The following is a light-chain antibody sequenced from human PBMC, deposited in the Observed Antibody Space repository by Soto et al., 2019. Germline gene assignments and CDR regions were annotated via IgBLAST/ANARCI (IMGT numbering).Light chain of an antibody. J-gene: IGKJ3*01. CDR1: QNIGTN. Sequence: EIVMTQSPATLSVAPGERATLSCRASQNIGTNLAWYQQKPGQPPRLLFFGASTRATGVPARFSGSGSGTEFTLTINSLQSEDFAVYYCQQFDNWPPFSFGPGTKVDIK. CDR3: QQFDNWPPFS. V-gene: IGKV3-15*01. CDR2: GAS.